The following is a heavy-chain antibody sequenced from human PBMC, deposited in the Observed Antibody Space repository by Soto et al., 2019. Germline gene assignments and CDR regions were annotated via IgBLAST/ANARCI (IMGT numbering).Heavy chain of an antibody. V-gene: IGHV4-59*01. J-gene: IGHJ4*02. D-gene: IGHD4-17*01. CDR1: GGSMISNY. CDR2: IYYTGST. Sequence: SETLSLTCTVSGGSMISNYWTWIRQSPGKGLEWIGYIYYTGSTKYNPSLKSRVTISLDTSKNQFSLRLTSVTPADTAVYYCARGGSYGDFFDYWGQGAQVTVSS. CDR3: ARGGSYGDFFDY.